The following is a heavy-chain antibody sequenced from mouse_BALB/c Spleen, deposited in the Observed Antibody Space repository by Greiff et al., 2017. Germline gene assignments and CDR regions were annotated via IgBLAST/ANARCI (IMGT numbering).Heavy chain of an antibody. Sequence: VQLKESGGGLVKPGGSLKLSCAASGFTFSSFGMHWVRQAPEKGLEWVAYISSGSSTIYYADTVKGRFTISRDNPKNTLFLQMTSLRSEDTAMYYCAREGNWDWFAYWGQGTLVTVSA. D-gene: IGHD4-1*01. CDR3: AREGNWDWFAY. V-gene: IGHV5-17*02. CDR1: GFTFSSFG. J-gene: IGHJ3*01. CDR2: ISSGSSTI.